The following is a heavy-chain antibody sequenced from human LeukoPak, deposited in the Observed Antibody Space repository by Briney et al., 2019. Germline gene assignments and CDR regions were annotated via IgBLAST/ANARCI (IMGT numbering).Heavy chain of an antibody. CDR1: GFTFSDYY. Sequence: GGSLRLSCAASGFTFSDYYMSWIRQAPGKGLEWVSYISSSGSTIYYADSVKGRFTISGDNAKSSLYLQMNSLRAEDTAVYYCASFGRRGNWFDPWGQGTLVTVSS. CDR2: ISSSGSTI. J-gene: IGHJ5*02. CDR3: ASFGRRGNWFDP. V-gene: IGHV3-11*01. D-gene: IGHD3-10*01.